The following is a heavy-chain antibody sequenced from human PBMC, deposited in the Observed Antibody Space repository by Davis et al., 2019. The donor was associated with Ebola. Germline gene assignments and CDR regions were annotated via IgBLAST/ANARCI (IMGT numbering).Heavy chain of an antibody. CDR1: GFTFSSYG. Sequence: GESLKISCAASGFTFSSYGMHWVRQAPGKGLEWVAVISYDGSNKYYADSVKGRFTISRDNSKNTLYLQMNSLRAEDTAVYYCAKDPSNQRTAGGLYYYGMDVWGQGTTVTVSS. V-gene: IGHV3-30*18. CDR3: AKDPSNQRTAGGLYYYGMDV. D-gene: IGHD3-16*01. J-gene: IGHJ6*02. CDR2: ISYDGSNK.